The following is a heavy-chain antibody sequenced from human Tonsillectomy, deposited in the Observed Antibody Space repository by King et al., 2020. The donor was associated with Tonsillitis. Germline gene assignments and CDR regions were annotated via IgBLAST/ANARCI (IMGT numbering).Heavy chain of an antibody. CDR2: ISSSSSYI. CDR3: ARDSPSYYGSGSYFDPPREPFDY. D-gene: IGHD3-10*01. CDR1: GFTFSSYS. V-gene: IGHV3-21*01. J-gene: IGHJ4*02. Sequence: VQLVESGGGLVKPGGSLRLSCAASGFTFSSYSMNWVRQAPGKGLEWVSSISSSSSYIYYADSVKGRFTISRDNAKNSLYLQMNSLRAEDTAVYYCARDSPSYYGSGSYFDPPREPFDYWGQGTLVTVSS.